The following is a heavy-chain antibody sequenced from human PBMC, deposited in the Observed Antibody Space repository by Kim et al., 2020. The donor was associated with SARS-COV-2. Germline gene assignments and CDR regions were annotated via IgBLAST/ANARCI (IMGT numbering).Heavy chain of an antibody. D-gene: IGHD3-9*01. V-gene: IGHV3-9*01. Sequence: YADSVKGRFTISRDNAKNSLYLQMNSLSAEDTALYFCAKDINILTGYLDYWGQGTLVTVSS. CDR3: AKDINILTGYLDY. J-gene: IGHJ4*02.